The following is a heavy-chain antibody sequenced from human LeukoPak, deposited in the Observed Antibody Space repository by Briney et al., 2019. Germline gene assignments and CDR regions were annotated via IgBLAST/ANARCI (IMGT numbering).Heavy chain of an antibody. CDR1: GFTVSSNE. V-gene: IGHV3-38-3*01. CDR3: TDY. D-gene: IGHD6-19*01. Sequence: SGGSLRLSCAASGFTVSSNEMSWVRQAPGKGLKWVSSISGGSTYYADSRKGRFTISRDNSKNTLHLQMNSLRAEDTVGSGWTDYWGQGTLVTVSS. CDR2: ISGGST. J-gene: IGHJ4*02.